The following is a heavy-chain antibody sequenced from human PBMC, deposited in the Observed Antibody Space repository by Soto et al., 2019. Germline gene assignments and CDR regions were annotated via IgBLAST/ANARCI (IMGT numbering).Heavy chain of an antibody. Sequence: SETLSLTCAVYGGSFSGYYWSWIRQPPGKGLEWIGEINHSGSTNYNPSLKSRVTISVDTSKNQFSLKLSSVTAADTAVYYCAKMSIAARRRFDDWGQGTLVTVAS. J-gene: IGHJ4*02. CDR3: AKMSIAARRRFDD. D-gene: IGHD6-6*01. CDR1: GGSFSGYY. V-gene: IGHV4-34*01. CDR2: INHSGST.